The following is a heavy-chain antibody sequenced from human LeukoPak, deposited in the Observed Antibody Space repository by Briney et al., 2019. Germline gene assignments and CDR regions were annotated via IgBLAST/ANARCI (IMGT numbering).Heavy chain of an antibody. CDR2: INHRGST. Sequence: SETLSLTCDVYGGSFSGYYWSWIRQPPGKGLEWIGEINHRGSTNYNPSLKSRVTISVDTSKNQFSLKLSSVTAADTAVYYCASRHFYDSSGYWDWGQGTLVTVSS. D-gene: IGHD3-22*01. CDR1: GGSFSGYY. CDR3: ASRHFYDSSGYWD. J-gene: IGHJ4*02. V-gene: IGHV4-34*01.